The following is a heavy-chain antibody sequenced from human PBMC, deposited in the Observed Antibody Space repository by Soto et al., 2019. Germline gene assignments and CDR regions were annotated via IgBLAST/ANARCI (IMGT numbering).Heavy chain of an antibody. J-gene: IGHJ4*02. CDR3: ARDDYGDYDYFDY. CDR2: IKQDGSEK. D-gene: IGHD4-17*01. V-gene: IGHV3-7*05. Sequence: EVQLVESGGGLVQPGGSLRLSCAASGFTFSSYWMSWVRQAPGKGLEWVANIKQDGSEKYYVDSVKGRFTISRDNAKNSLYLQMNSPRAEDTAVYYCARDDYGDYDYFDYWGQGTLVTVSS. CDR1: GFTFSSYW.